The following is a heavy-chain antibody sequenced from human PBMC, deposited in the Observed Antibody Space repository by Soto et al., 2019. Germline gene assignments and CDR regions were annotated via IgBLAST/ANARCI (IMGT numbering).Heavy chain of an antibody. CDR3: AKANSVGPMAYLDY. V-gene: IGHV3-23*01. D-gene: IGHD3-10*01. CDR1: GFTFSSYA. CDR2: IGGSGGST. Sequence: PGGSLRLSCAASGFTFSSYAMSWVRQAPGKGLEWVSSIGGSGGSTFYADAVKGRFTISRDNSKNTLYLQMNSLRAEDTAVYYCAKANSVGPMAYLDYGGQGTLVNVSS. J-gene: IGHJ4*02.